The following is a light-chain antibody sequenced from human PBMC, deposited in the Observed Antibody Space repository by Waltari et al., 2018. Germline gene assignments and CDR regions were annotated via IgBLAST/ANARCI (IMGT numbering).Light chain of an antibody. J-gene: IGLJ2*01. CDR3: CSYAGSYPYVV. V-gene: IGLV2-11*01. CDR2: DVS. Sequence: QSALTQPRSVSGSPGQSVTISCTGTSSDVGGYNYFSWYQQHPGKAPKLMIYDVSKRPSGVPDRFSGSKSGNTASLTISGLQAEDEADYYCCSYAGSYPYVVFGGGTKLTVL. CDR1: SSDVGGYNY.